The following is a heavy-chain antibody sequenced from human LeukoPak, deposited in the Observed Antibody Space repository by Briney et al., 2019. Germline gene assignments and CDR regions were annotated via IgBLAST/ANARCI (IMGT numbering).Heavy chain of an antibody. D-gene: IGHD6-13*01. CDR1: GGSISSYY. CDR3: ARALGQIAAAGSLEGFYGMDV. J-gene: IGHJ6*02. V-gene: IGHV4-4*07. CDR2: IYTSGST. Sequence: PSETLSLTCTVSGGSISSYYWSWIRQPAGKGLEWIGRIYTSGSTNYNPSLKSRVTTSVDTSKNQFSLKLSSVTAADTAVYYCARALGQIAAAGSLEGFYGMDVWGQGTTVTVSS.